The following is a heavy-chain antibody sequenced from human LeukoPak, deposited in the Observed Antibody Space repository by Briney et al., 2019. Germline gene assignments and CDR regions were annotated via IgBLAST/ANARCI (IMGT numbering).Heavy chain of an antibody. CDR1: GGTFSSYA. CDR2: IIPIFGTA. D-gene: IGHD2-21*02. V-gene: IGHV1-69*13. J-gene: IGHJ5*02. CDR3: ARAGAYCGGDCYSGWFDP. Sequence: SVKVSCKASGGTFSSYAISWVRQAPGQGLEWMGGIIPIFGTANYAQKFQGRVTITADESTSTAYMELSSLRSEDTAVYYCARAGAYCGGDCYSGWFDPWGQGTLVTVSS.